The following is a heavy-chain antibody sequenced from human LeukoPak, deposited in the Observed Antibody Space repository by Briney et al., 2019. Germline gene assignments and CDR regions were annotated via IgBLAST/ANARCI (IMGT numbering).Heavy chain of an antibody. Sequence: GGSLRLSCAASGFTFSSYAMSWVRQTPGKGLEWVSSISSSTSYIYYADSVKGRFTISKDNAKNSLYLQMNSLRAEDTAVYYCARAGGSTVSHSDYWGQGTLVTVSS. D-gene: IGHD4-17*01. CDR2: ISSSTSYI. CDR3: ARAGGSTVSHSDY. J-gene: IGHJ4*02. V-gene: IGHV3-21*01. CDR1: GFTFSSYA.